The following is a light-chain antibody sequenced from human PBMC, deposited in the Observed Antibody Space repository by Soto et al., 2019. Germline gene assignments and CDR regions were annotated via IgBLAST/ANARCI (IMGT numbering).Light chain of an antibody. CDR3: QTWGTGFQV. V-gene: IGLV4-69*01. CDR2: LNNDGSH. CDR1: SGHSSYA. Sequence: QSVLTQPPSASASLGASVKLTCTLSSGHSSYAIAWHQKQPDKGPRYLMDLNNDGSHTKGDGIPDRFSGSSSGAERYLLISCLQSEDEADYYCQTWGTGFQVFGGGTKVTVL. J-gene: IGLJ2*01.